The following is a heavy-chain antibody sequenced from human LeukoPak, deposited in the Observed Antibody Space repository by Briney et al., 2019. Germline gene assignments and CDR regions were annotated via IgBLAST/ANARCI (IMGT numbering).Heavy chain of an antibody. CDR1: GFTFSSSA. J-gene: IGHJ4*02. CDR2: ISDSAGST. Sequence: GGSLRLSCAASGFTFSSSAMSWVRRAPGQGLEWVSTISDSAGSTYYADSVKGRFTVSRDNSKNTLYLQMNSLRAEDTAVYYCAKPPGIAAAGTGRGYYFDYWGQGTLVTVSS. V-gene: IGHV3-23*01. D-gene: IGHD6-13*01. CDR3: AKPPGIAAAGTGRGYYFDY.